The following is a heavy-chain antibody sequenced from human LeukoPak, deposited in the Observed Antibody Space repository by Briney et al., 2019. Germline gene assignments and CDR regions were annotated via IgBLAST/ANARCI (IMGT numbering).Heavy chain of an antibody. V-gene: IGHV5-51*01. J-gene: IGHJ2*01. CDR3: ARPPAAADTLSNWYFDL. CDR1: GFSFTGHW. D-gene: IGHD6-13*01. CDR2: IYGGDSVT. Sequence: GESLKISCKGSGFSFTGHWIGWVRQLPGKGLEWMGIIYGGDSVTRYSPSFQGQVTISADKSITTAYLQWSSLKTSDTAMYYCARPPAAADTLSNWYFDLWGRGTLVTVSS.